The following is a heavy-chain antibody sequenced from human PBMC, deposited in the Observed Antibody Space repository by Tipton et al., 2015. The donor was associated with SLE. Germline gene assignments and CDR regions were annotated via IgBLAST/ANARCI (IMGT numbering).Heavy chain of an antibody. D-gene: IGHD6-13*01. CDR3: AKARAAAAQAFDT. Sequence: RSLRLSCAASGFTFSNFGFHWVRQAPGKGLEWVALIWYDGSNQNYADSVKGRFTISRDNSKGTLYLQMNSLRVEDTAVYYCAKARAAAAQAFDTWGQGTMVTVSS. J-gene: IGHJ3*02. V-gene: IGHV3-33*06. CDR1: GFTFSNFG. CDR2: IWYDGSNQ.